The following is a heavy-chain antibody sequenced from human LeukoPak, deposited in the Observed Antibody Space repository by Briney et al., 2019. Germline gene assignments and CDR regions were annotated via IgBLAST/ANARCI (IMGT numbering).Heavy chain of an antibody. J-gene: IGHJ3*02. V-gene: IGHV3-21*01. CDR3: ARAGKPNDAFDI. CDR1: GFTFCIYR. CDR2: ISSSSSYI. Sequence: PGGPLTLSRSACGFTFCIYRMLGVGQAPGKGLEWVSPISSSSSYIYYGDSVKGRFTISRDNAKNSMYLQMNSLRAEDTAVYYCARAGKPNDAFDIWGQGTMVTVSS. D-gene: IGHD4-23*01.